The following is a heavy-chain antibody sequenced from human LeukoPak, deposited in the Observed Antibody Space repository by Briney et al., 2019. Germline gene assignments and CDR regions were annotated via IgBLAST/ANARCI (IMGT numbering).Heavy chain of an antibody. CDR1: GFPLRSYA. D-gene: IGHD6-19*01. CDR2: INWNGGST. V-gene: IGHV3-20*04. Sequence: GGSLRLSCAASGFPLRSYAMSWVRQAPGKGLEWVSGINWNGGSTGYADSVKGRFTISRDNARNSLYLQMNSLRAEDTALYYCARIAMAGIGDGFDIWGQGTMVTVSS. J-gene: IGHJ3*02. CDR3: ARIAMAGIGDGFDI.